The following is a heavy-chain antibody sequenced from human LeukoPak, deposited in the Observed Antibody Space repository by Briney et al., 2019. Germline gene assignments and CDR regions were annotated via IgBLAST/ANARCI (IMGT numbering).Heavy chain of an antibody. CDR2: INHSGST. V-gene: IGHV4-39*07. Sequence: PSETLSLTCTVSGGSISSSSYYWGWIRQPPGKGLEWIGEINHSGSTNYNPSLKSRVTISVDTSKNQFSLKLSSVTAADTAVYYCARLGYDFWSGYLYYFDYWGQGTLITVSS. J-gene: IGHJ4*02. CDR1: GGSISSSSYY. D-gene: IGHD3-3*01. CDR3: ARLGYDFWSGYLYYFDY.